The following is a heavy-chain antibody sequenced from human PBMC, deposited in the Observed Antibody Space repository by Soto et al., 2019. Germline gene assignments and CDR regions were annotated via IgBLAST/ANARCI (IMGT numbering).Heavy chain of an antibody. V-gene: IGHV4-31*03. D-gene: IGHD5-12*01. J-gene: IGHJ6*02. CDR1: GGSLSNLGYY. Sequence: ILSLPCTVSGGSLSNLGYYWTFIRQHPGKGLEWIGYIYYSGSTSYNPSLKSRVTISVDTSKNQFSLKLSSVTAADTAVYYCARWLQFGSYYGMDVWGQGTTVTVSS. CDR2: IYYSGST. CDR3: ARWLQFGSYYGMDV.